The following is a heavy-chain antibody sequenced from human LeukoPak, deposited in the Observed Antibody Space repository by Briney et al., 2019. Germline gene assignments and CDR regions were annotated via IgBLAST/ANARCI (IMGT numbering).Heavy chain of an antibody. CDR1: GFTFDDYA. D-gene: IGHD1-26*01. V-gene: IGHV3-43D*03. Sequence: PGGSLRLSCAASGFTFDDYAMHWVRQAPGKGLEWVSLISWDGGSTYYGDSVKGRFTISRDNSKNSLYLQMNSLRAEDTALYYCAKGGTSTLRAYSDYWGQGTLVTVSS. CDR3: AKGGTSTLRAYSDY. CDR2: ISWDGGST. J-gene: IGHJ4*02.